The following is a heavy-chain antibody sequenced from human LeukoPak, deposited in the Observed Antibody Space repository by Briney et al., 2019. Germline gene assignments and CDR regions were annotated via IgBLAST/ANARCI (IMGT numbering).Heavy chain of an antibody. CDR1: GGSISSYY. J-gene: IGHJ6*03. CDR3: ARGRYCSGGSCYFNYYYYMDV. Sequence: SETLSLTCTVSGGSISSYYWSWIRHPPGKGLECIGYIYYSWSTNYNPSLKSRVTISVDTSKNQFSLKLSSVTAADTAVYYCARGRYCSGGSCYFNYYYYMDVWGKGTTVTISS. V-gene: IGHV4-59*01. D-gene: IGHD2-15*01. CDR2: IYYSWST.